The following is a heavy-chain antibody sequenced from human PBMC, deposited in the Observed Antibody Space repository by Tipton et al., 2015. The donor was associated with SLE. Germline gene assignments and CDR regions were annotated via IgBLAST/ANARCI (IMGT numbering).Heavy chain of an antibody. CDR2: INHSGST. D-gene: IGHD4-17*01. CDR3: ARPGGEYGDYFDY. V-gene: IGHV4-34*01. Sequence: GLVKPSETLSLTCAVYGGSFSGYYWSWIRQPPGKGLEWIGEINHSGSTNYNPSLKSRVTISIDTSKNQFSLKLSSVTAADTAVYYCARPGGEYGDYFDYWGQGTLVTVSS. J-gene: IGHJ4*02. CDR1: GGSFSGYY.